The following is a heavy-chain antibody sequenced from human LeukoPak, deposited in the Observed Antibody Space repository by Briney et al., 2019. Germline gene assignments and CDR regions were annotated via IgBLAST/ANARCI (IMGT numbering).Heavy chain of an antibody. CDR3: ARGSGYYTNGVCSLYYFDY. CDR1: GGSFSSYY. V-gene: IGHV4-34*01. D-gene: IGHD2-8*01. Sequence: WETLSLTCAVYGGSFSSYYWSWIRQPPGKGLEWIGEIDHSGSTNYNPSLKSRVTISVDTSKNQFSLKLSSVTAADTAVYYCARGSGYYTNGVCSLYYFDYWGQGTLVTVSS. CDR2: IDHSGST. J-gene: IGHJ4*02.